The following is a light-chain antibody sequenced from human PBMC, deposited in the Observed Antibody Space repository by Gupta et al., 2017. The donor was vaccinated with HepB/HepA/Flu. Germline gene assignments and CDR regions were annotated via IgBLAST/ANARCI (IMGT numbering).Light chain of an antibody. Sequence: DIVLTPSPATLSLSPGERATLSCRASESVSGSYLDWYKQKPGQAPRLLIYRASSRDTGIADRFSGSGFGTDFTLTISGREPEAFAIYYCQHYSSYRGLTFGGGTKVDIK. CDR3: QHYSSYRGLT. V-gene: IGKV3-20*01. J-gene: IGKJ4*01. CDR2: RAS. CDR1: ESVSGSY.